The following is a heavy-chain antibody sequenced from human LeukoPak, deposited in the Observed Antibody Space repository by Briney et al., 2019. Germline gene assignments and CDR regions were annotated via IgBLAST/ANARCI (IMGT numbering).Heavy chain of an antibody. V-gene: IGHV4-34*01. Sequence: GSLRLSCAASGFTFSGHWMTWVRQPPGKGLEWIGEINHSGSTNYNPSLKSRVTISVDTSKNQFSLKLSSVTAADTAVYYCARGPSSSCPPDYWGQGTLVTVSS. CDR2: INHSGST. CDR1: GFTFSGHW. D-gene: IGHD6-13*01. CDR3: ARGPSSSCPPDY. J-gene: IGHJ4*02.